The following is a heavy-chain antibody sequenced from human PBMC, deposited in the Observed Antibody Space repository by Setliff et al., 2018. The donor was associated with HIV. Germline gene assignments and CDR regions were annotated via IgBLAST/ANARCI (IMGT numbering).Heavy chain of an antibody. J-gene: IGHJ4*02. V-gene: IGHV3-48*03. CDR2: ISSSGTIK. CDR3: ARENSGTYLGGVFDY. CDR1: GFIVNNFE. Sequence: GGSLRLSCAASGFIVNNFEMNWVRQAPGKGLEWISYISSSGTIKKYASSVRGRFTISRDNAKKSLYLQMDSLRAEDTAVYYCARENSGTYLGGVFDYWGQGTLVTVSS. D-gene: IGHD1-26*01.